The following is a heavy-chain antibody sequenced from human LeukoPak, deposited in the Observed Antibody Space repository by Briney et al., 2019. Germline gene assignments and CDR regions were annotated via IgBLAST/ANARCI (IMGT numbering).Heavy chain of an antibody. D-gene: IGHD3-10*01. Sequence: GGSLRLSCEASGFTFSTYSMNWVRQAPGKGLEWVSHISSGSATIYYADSVKGRFTISRDNAKNSLYLQMNSLRAEDTAVYYCARDRGSTTMVRGVNHFWGQGTLVTVSS. CDR2: ISSGSATI. CDR3: ARDRGSTTMVRGVNHF. J-gene: IGHJ4*02. CDR1: GFTFSTYS. V-gene: IGHV3-48*04.